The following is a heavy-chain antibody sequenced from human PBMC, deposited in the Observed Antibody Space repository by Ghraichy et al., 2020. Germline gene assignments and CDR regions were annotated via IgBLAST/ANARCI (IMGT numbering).Heavy chain of an antibody. J-gene: IGHJ6*02. CDR1: GFTFSDYY. CDR2: ISSSGNTM. CDR3: ARHRGNSYVGYLYYYDMDV. D-gene: IGHD5-18*01. V-gene: IGHV3-11*01. Sequence: LSLTCAASGFTFSDYYMSWIRQAPGKGLEWVSYISSSGNTMFYADSVKGRFTISRDNAKNSLYLQMNSLRSEDTAVYYCARHRGNSYVGYLYYYDMDVWGQGTTVTVSS.